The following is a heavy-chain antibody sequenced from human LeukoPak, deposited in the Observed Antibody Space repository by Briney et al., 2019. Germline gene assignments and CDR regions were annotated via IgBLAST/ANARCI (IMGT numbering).Heavy chain of an antibody. J-gene: IGHJ4*02. D-gene: IGHD6-19*01. CDR3: ATKQWLAPPPDS. CDR1: GFTFSKYG. CDR2: INTDGTVT. V-gene: IGHV3-74*01. Sequence: GGSLRLSCAASGFTFSKYGMLWVRQAPGEGLESVSRINTDGTVTTYADSVKGRFTVSRDNADNTMFLQMNSVRDEDTAVCYCATKQWLAPPPDSWGQGTPVTVSS.